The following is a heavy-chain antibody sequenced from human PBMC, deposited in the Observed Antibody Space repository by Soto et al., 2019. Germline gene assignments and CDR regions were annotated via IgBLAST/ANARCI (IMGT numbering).Heavy chain of an antibody. CDR3: ASTSYFDNSGSAY. CDR1: GGSISSDNYY. V-gene: IGHV4-30-4*01. CDR2: IYYSGST. D-gene: IGHD3-22*01. J-gene: IGHJ4*02. Sequence: PSETVSLTCTVSGGSISSDNYYWSWIRQPPGKGLEWIGYIYYSGSTYYNPSLKSRVIISIDTSKNQFSLKLSSVTAADTAVYYCASTSYFDNSGSAYWGQGTLVTVSS.